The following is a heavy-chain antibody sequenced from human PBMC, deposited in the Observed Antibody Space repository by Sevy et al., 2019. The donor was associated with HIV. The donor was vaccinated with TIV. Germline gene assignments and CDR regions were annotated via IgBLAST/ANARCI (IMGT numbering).Heavy chain of an antibody. CDR3: VRRAFLGDYFES. CDR2: IYYSGNT. D-gene: IGHD3-16*01. J-gene: IGHJ4*03. CDR1: SGSLGNYY. Sequence: SETLSLTCSVSSGSLGNYYWYWIRQTPGKGLEWLGLIYYSGNTNYNPSLKSRVTMSIDTSRNQFSLRLDSLTAADTAVYYCVRRAFLGDYFESWGQGILVTVSS. V-gene: IGHV4-59*08.